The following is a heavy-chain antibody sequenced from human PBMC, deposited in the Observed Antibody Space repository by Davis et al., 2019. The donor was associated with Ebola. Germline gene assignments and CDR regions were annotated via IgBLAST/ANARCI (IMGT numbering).Heavy chain of an antibody. J-gene: IGHJ6*02. V-gene: IGHV4-61*09. CDR2: IYTSGST. CDR3: ARVANGDYGLRISGMDV. CDR1: GGSISSGSYY. Sequence: SETLSLTCTVSGGSISSGSYYWSWIRQPAGKGLEWIGHIYTSGSTNYNPTLKSRVTISFDTSKNQFSLKVTSVTAADTAVYYCARVANGDYGLRISGMDVWGQGTTVTVSS. D-gene: IGHD4-17*01.